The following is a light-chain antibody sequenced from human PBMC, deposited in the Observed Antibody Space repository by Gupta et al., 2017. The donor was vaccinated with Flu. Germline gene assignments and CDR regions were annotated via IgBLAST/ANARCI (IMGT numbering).Light chain of an antibody. CDR1: SSDVGGYTS. J-gene: IGLJ2*01. V-gene: IGLV2-11*01. CDR2: DVT. Sequence: TSSDVGGYTSVSWYQQYPGKAPKLMIYDVTKRPSGVPDRFSGSKSGDTASLSISGLQAEDEADYYCCSYAGSFTWVFGGGTKVTVL. CDR3: CSYAGSFTWV.